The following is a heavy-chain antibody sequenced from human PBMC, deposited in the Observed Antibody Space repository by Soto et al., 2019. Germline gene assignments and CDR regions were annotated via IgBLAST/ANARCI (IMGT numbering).Heavy chain of an antibody. D-gene: IGHD6-6*01. V-gene: IGHV1-69*13. CDR1: GGTFSSYA. CDR3: ARVEYSSSSGIDY. Sequence: PVKVPCKASGGTFSSYAISWVRQAPGQGLEWMGGIIPIFGTANYAQKFQGRVTITADESTSTAYMELSSLRSEDTAVYYCARVEYSSSSGIDYWGQGTLVTVSS. J-gene: IGHJ4*02. CDR2: IIPIFGTA.